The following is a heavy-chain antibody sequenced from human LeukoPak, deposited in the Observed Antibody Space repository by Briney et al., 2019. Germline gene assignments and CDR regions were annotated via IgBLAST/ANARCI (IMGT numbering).Heavy chain of an antibody. Sequence: GGSLRLSCAASGFTFNNYAMSWVRQAPGKGLEWVSAISGSGGSTYYADSVKGRFTISRDNSKNTLYLQMNSLRAEDTAVYYCAKDQPYCTGGVCYTEDYWGQGTLVTVSS. CDR1: GFTFNNYA. V-gene: IGHV3-23*01. D-gene: IGHD2-8*02. CDR2: ISGSGGST. J-gene: IGHJ4*02. CDR3: AKDQPYCTGGVCYTEDY.